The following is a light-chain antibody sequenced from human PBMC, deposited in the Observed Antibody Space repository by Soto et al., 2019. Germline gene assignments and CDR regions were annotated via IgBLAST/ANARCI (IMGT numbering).Light chain of an antibody. Sequence: QSVLTQPRSVSGSPGQSVAISCTGASSDLGGYDYVSWYQQHPGKAPKLMIYDVSKRPSGVPDRFSGSKSGNTASLTISGLQAEDEADYYCCSSPGTYTYVFGTGTKVTVL. CDR3: CSSPGTYTYV. V-gene: IGLV2-11*01. CDR2: DVS. J-gene: IGLJ1*01. CDR1: SSDLGGYDY.